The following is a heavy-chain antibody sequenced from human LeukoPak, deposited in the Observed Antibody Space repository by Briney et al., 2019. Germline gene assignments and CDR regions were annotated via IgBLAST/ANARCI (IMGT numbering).Heavy chain of an antibody. CDR1: GFPFSDYS. CDR3: ARGAGWRLLDY. CDR2: IGGDGRRK. D-gene: IGHD6-25*01. J-gene: IGHJ4*02. Sequence: GGSLRLSCAASGFPFSDYSMNWVRQAPGKGLEWLANIGGDGRRKFYEDSVEGRFTISRDNAESSLYLQMNNLRVEDTAVYYCARGAGWRLLDYWGRGTQVTVSS. V-gene: IGHV3-7*01.